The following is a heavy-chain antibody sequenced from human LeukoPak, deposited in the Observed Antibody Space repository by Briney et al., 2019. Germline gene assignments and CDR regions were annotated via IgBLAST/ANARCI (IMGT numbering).Heavy chain of an antibody. J-gene: IGHJ4*02. CDR2: ISNNGGYT. CDR1: GFTFSSSA. CDR3: ARGWYSFDY. V-gene: IGHV3-23*01. D-gene: IGHD6-19*01. Sequence: GGSLRLSCAASGFTFSSSAMSWVRQAPGKGLEWVSAISNNGGYTYYADSVQGRFTISRDNSKSTLCLQMNSLRAEDTAVYYCARGWYSFDYWGQGTLVTVSS.